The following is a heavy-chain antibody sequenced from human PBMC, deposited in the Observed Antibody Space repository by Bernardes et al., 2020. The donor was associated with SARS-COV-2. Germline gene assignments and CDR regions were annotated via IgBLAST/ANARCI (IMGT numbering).Heavy chain of an antibody. CDR2: ISGSGGST. D-gene: IGHD6-13*01. J-gene: IGHJ5*02. V-gene: IGHV3-23*01. CDR1: GFTFSSYA. CDR3: TRDVSWGQQLP. Sequence: GGSLRLSCAASGFTFSSYAMSWVRQAPGKGLEWVSAISGSGGSTYYADSVKGRFTISRDNSKNTLYLQMNSLRVEDTAVYYCTRDVSWGQQLPWGQGTLVTVSS.